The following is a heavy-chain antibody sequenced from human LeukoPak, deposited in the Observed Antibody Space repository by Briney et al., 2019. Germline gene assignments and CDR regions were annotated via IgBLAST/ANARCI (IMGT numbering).Heavy chain of an antibody. V-gene: IGHV3-7*01. CDR3: VRDGDDWNDFDH. Sequence: GGSLRLSCAAPGFSFSTSWMTWVRQAPGKGLEWVANIRRDGGEIYYMDSVKGRFAISRDNAKNSLYLQMNSLRVGDTAVYYCVRDGDDWNDFDHWGQGTLVTVSS. J-gene: IGHJ4*02. CDR2: IRRDGGEI. D-gene: IGHD1-1*01. CDR1: GFSFSTSW.